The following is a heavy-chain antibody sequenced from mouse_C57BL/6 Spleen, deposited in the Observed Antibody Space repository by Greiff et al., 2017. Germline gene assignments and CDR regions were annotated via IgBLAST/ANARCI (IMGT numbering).Heavy chain of an antibody. CDR1: GYTFTSYW. J-gene: IGHJ1*03. CDR3: ASSYGNYWYFDV. D-gene: IGHD2-1*01. CDR2: IDPSDSYT. V-gene: IGHV1-69*01. Sequence: QVQLQQPGAELVMPGASVKLSCKASGYTFTSYWMHWVKQRPGQGLEWIGEIDPSDSYTNYNQKFKGKSTLTVDKSSSTAYMQLSSLTSEDSAVYYCASSYGNYWYFDVWGTGTTVTVSS.